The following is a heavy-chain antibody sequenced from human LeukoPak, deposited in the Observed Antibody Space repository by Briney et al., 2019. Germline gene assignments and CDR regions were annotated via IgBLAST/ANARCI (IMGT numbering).Heavy chain of an antibody. J-gene: IGHJ4*02. CDR1: GFTFRSYE. V-gene: IGHV3-48*03. CDR3: ARVLHKRNYDGSDYYGY. Sequence: GGSLRLSCEDSGFTFRSYEMNWVRQAPGKGLEWVSYISSSSTIYYADSVKGRFTISRDNAKNSLYLQMNSLRADDTAVYYCARVLHKRNYDGSDYYGYWGQGTLVTVSS. D-gene: IGHD3-22*01. CDR2: ISSSSTI.